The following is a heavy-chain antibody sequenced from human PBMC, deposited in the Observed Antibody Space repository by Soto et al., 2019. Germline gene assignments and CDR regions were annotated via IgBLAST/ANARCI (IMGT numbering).Heavy chain of an antibody. CDR1: GGSVISSGYF. J-gene: IGHJ4*02. CDR3: ATSGGMH. CDR2: VYYTATA. V-gene: IGHV4-39*01. Sequence: QLQLQESGTGLVKPSATLFLTCTVSGGSVISSGYFWFWIRQPPGKGLEWIGGVYYTATAIYNPSLKSRVTISVYTSKNHFSLKLNSVTAADTAVYYCATSGGMHWGQGTLVTVSS. D-gene: IGHD3-10*01.